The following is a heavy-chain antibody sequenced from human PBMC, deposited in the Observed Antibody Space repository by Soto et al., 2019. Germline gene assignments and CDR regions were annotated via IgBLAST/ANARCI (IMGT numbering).Heavy chain of an antibody. CDR3: ATVRRDSSGYYPGIFDY. D-gene: IGHD3-22*01. Sequence: SETLSLTCAVSGGSISSGGYSWSWIRQPPGKGLEWIGYIYHSGSIYYNPSLKSRVTISEDTSTDTAYMELSSLRSEDTAVYYCATVRRDSSGYYPGIFDYWGQGTLVTVSS. V-gene: IGHV4-30-2*02. CDR1: GGSISSGGYS. J-gene: IGHJ4*02. CDR2: IYHSGSI.